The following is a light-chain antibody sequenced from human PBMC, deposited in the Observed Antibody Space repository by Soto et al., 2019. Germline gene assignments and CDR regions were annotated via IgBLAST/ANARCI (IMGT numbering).Light chain of an antibody. J-gene: IGKJ1*01. CDR2: DAS. CDR1: QSVSTY. Sequence: IVLPPSPATLSLSPGERATLSCRASQSVSTYFAWYQQKPGQAPRLLIYDASNRATGIPARFSGSGSGTYFTLTISSLEPEDFAVYYCQQRSNWPLTFGQGTKVEIK. V-gene: IGKV3-11*01. CDR3: QQRSNWPLT.